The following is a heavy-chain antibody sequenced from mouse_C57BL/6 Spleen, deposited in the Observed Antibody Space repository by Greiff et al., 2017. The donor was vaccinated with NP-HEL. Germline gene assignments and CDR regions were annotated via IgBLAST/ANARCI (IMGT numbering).Heavy chain of an antibody. V-gene: IGHV14-4*01. CDR2: IDPENGDT. J-gene: IGHJ3*01. CDR1: GFNIKDDY. D-gene: IGHD4-1*01. CDR3: TGTAPFAY. Sequence: EVQLQQSGAKLVRPGASVKLSCTASGFNIKDDYMHWVKQRPEQGLEWIGWIDPENGDTEYASKFQGKATITADTSSNTAYLQLSSLTSEDTAVYYCTGTAPFAYWGQGTLVTVSA.